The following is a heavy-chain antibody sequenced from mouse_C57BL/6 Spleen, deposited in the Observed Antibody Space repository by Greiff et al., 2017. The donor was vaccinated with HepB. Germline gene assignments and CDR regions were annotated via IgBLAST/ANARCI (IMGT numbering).Heavy chain of an antibody. CDR1: GYAFTNYL. Sequence: VQLQQSGAELVRPGTSVKVSCKASGYAFTNYLIEWVKQRPGQGLEWIGVINPGSGGTNYNEKFKGKATLTADKSSSTAYMQLSSLTSEDSAVYFCARHYYGSSYGYFDVWGTGTTVTVSS. J-gene: IGHJ1*03. D-gene: IGHD1-1*01. CDR2: INPGSGGT. CDR3: ARHYYGSSYGYFDV. V-gene: IGHV1-54*01.